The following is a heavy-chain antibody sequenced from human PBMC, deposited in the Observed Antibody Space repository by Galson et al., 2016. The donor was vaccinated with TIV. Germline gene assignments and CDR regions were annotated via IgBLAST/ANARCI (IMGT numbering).Heavy chain of an antibody. CDR1: GGSISSGIHH. Sequence: TLSLTCTVSGGSISSGIHHWNWIRQPAGKGLEWIGRIYTNVNANYNPSLASRVTFSIDTSKNQFSLKLFSVNAADTALYYCARAHWNRGEIDAFDLWGQGTMVIVSS. CDR3: ARAHWNRGEIDAFDL. J-gene: IGHJ3*01. CDR2: IYTNVNA. D-gene: IGHD1/OR15-1a*01. V-gene: IGHV4-61*02.